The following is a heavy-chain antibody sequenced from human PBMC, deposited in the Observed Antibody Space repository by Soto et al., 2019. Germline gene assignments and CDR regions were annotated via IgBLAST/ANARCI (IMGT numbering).Heavy chain of an antibody. CDR1: GFTFSSYG. CDR3: AKGGGTTLPLDS. D-gene: IGHD1-7*01. V-gene: IGHV3-33*06. Sequence: QVPLVESGGGVVQPGRSLRLSCAASGFTFSSYGMHWVRQAPGKGLEWVAVIWYDGSDKFYADSVKGRFTISRDNSENTLYLQMHSLTAEDTAVYYCAKGGGTTLPLDSWGQGTLVTVSS. J-gene: IGHJ4*02. CDR2: IWYDGSDK.